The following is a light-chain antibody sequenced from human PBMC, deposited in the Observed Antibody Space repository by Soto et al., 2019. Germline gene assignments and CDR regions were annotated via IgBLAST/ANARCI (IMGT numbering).Light chain of an antibody. CDR1: QSIRSY. Sequence: DIRMTQSPSTLSASVGDKVTITCRASQSIRSYLAWYQQKSGKVPKLLIYKASTLENGVPSRFSGSGSGTEFTLTISGLQPDDFATYYCQQYNAFWTLGQGTKVDIK. V-gene: IGKV1-5*03. CDR3: QQYNAFWT. J-gene: IGKJ1*01. CDR2: KAS.